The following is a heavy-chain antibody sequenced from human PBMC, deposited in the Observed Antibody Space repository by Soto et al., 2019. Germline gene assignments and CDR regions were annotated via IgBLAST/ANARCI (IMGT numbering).Heavy chain of an antibody. J-gene: IGHJ4*02. CDR1: GFTFSSYG. Sequence: GGSLRLSCAASGFTFSSYGMHWVRQAPGKGLEWVAVISYDGSNKYYAASVKGRFTISRDNSKNTLYLQMNSLRAEDTAVYYCAKDLNYCSGGSCYPEYFDYWRQGTLVTVSS. CDR2: ISYDGSNK. V-gene: IGHV3-30*18. CDR3: AKDLNYCSGGSCYPEYFDY. D-gene: IGHD2-15*01.